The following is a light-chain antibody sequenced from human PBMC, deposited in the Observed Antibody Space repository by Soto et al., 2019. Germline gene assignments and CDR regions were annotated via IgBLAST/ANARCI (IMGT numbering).Light chain of an antibody. CDR3: QQYIKWPIT. CDR2: DAS. V-gene: IGKV3-15*01. CDR1: QSVSSN. J-gene: IGKJ5*01. Sequence: EIVLTQSPGTLSLSPGERATLSCRASQSVSSNLAWYQQKPGQAPRLLISDASTRATGITARFSGSGSGTEFTLTVSSLQSEDFAVYYRQQYIKWPITVGQGTRRESK.